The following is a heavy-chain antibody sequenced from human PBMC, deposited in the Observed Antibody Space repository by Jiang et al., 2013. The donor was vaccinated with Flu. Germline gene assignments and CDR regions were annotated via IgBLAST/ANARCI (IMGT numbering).Heavy chain of an antibody. CDR1: SGSITSGSY. D-gene: IGHD6-19*01. Sequence: GPGLVKPSETLSLTCTVSSGSITSGSYWGWIRQPPGKGLEWIATVHHSGSPSYNPSLKSRVTTSVDTSNNQFSLNLTSVTAADTAVYYCARHLFPYTSGGPWGPGTLVTVSS. J-gene: IGHJ5*02. CDR2: VHHSGSP. V-gene: IGHV4-39*07. CDR3: ARHLFPYTSGGP.